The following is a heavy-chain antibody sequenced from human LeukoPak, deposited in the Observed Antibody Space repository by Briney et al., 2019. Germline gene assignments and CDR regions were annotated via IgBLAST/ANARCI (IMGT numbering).Heavy chain of an antibody. J-gene: IGHJ6*02. Sequence: SETLSLTCTVSGGSISSYYWSWIRQPPGKGLEWIGYIYTSGSTNYNPSLKSRVTISVDTSKNQFSLKLSSVTAADTATYYCARLMYYSDSGSYGMDVWGQGTTVTVSS. V-gene: IGHV4-4*09. D-gene: IGHD3-10*01. CDR1: GGSISSYY. CDR2: IYTSGST. CDR3: ARLMYYSDSGSYGMDV.